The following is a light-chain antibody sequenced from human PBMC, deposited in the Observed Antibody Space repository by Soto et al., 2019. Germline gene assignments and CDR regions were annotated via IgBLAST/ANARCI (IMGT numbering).Light chain of an antibody. CDR2: LNSDGSH. J-gene: IGLJ2*01. CDR3: QTWGTGIVV. Sequence: QAVVTQSPSASASLGASVKLTCTLSSGHSSYAIAWHQQQPEKGPRYLMKLNSDGSHSKGHGIPDRFSGSSSGAERYLTISSLQSEDEADYYCQTWGTGIVVFGGGTKLTVL. CDR1: SGHSSYA. V-gene: IGLV4-69*01.